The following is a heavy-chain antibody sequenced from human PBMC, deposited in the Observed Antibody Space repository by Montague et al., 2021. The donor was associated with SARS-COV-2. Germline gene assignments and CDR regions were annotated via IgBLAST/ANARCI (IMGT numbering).Heavy chain of an antibody. CDR1: GFSLSTSGMC. D-gene: IGHD1-26*01. CDR2: IDWDDDK. V-gene: IGHV2-70*01. Sequence: PALVKPTQTLTLTCTFSGFSLSTSGMCVSWIRQPPGKALEWLALIDWDDDKYYSTSLNTRLTISKDTSKNQVVLTMTNMDPVDTATYYCARIWGATRGDAFDIWGQGTMVTVSS. CDR3: ARIWGATRGDAFDI. J-gene: IGHJ3*02.